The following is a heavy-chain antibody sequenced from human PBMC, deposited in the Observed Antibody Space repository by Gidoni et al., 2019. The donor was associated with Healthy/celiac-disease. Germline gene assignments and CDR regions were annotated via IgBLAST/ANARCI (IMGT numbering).Heavy chain of an antibody. V-gene: IGHV1-18*01. D-gene: IGHD3-22*01. CDR2: ISAYNGYT. CDR3: ARTSEPYYYDSSGYYPFDY. CDR1: GYTFSNYG. J-gene: IGHJ4*02. Sequence: QVQLVQSGAEVKKPGASVKVSCKASGYTFSNYGITWVRQAPGQGLEWMGWISAYNGYTDYAQKLQGRVTMTTDTSTSTAYMELRSLRSDDTAVYYCARTSEPYYYDSSGYYPFDYWGQGTLVTVSS.